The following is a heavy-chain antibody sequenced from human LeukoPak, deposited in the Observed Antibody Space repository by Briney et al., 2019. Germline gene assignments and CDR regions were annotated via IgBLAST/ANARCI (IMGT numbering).Heavy chain of an antibody. CDR3: AKAGVYDILTGYYSD. CDR2: ISWNSGSI. V-gene: IGHV3-9*01. J-gene: IGHJ4*02. CDR1: GFTFSSYS. D-gene: IGHD3-9*01. Sequence: GGSLRLSCAASGFTFSSYSMNWVRQAPGKGLEWVSGISWNSGSIGYADSVKGRFTISRDNAKNSLYLQMNSLRAEDTALYYCAKAGVYDILTGYYSDWGQGTLVTVSS.